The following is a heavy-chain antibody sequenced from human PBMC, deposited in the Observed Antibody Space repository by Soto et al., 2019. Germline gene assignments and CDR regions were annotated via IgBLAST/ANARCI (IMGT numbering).Heavy chain of an antibody. CDR3: ARSVAVPGAHIDY. CDR2: VYYTGST. CDR1: GCSVSGSY. V-gene: IGHV4-59*02. J-gene: IGHJ4*02. D-gene: IGHD6-19*01. Sequence: PXDTLSLTCSVAGCSVSGSYWGWIRQSPGKGLEWLGYVYYTGSTNYSPSLRSRVSISVDTSKNEFSLRLSSVTAADTAVYFCARSVAVPGAHIDYWGQGTQVTVSS.